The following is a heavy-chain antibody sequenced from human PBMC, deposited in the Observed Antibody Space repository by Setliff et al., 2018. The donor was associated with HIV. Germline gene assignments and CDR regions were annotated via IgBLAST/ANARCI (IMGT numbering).Heavy chain of an antibody. D-gene: IGHD6-19*01. V-gene: IGHV1-69*05. Sequence: SVKVSCKASGGTFSSYAISWVRQAPGQGLEWMGGIIPIFGTANYAQKFQGRVTITTDESTSTAYMELSSLGSEDTAVYYCAKSSVAGYPLYYFDYWGQGTLVTVSS. J-gene: IGHJ4*02. CDR2: IIPIFGTA. CDR3: AKSSVAGYPLYYFDY. CDR1: GGTFSSYA.